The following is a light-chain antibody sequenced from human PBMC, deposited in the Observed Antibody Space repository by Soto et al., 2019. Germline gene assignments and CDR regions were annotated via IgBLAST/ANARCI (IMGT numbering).Light chain of an antibody. CDR3: QQYENYWT. V-gene: IGKV1-5*01. J-gene: IGKJ1*01. Sequence: DIQMTQSPSTLSATAGDRVTITCRASQSISSWLAWYQHKPGKAPKLLIYDASNLDSGVPSRFSGSGSGTEFSLTISNLQHDDCATYYCQQYENYWTFGQGTRVEIK. CDR2: DAS. CDR1: QSISSW.